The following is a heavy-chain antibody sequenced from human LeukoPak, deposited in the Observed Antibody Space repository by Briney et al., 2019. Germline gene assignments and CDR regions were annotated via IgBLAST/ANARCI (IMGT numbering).Heavy chain of an antibody. CDR2: ISSSGDNT. Sequence: PGGSLRLSCEASGFTFSDYYMSWIRQAPGKGLEWVSYISSSGDNTIHADSVKGRFTISRDTSKNTLYLQMNSLRAEDTAVYFCAKEPRHCDADCFSLLDSWGQGALVTVSS. CDR1: GFTFSDYY. V-gene: IGHV3-11*05. J-gene: IGHJ4*02. D-gene: IGHD2-21*02. CDR3: AKEPRHCDADCFSLLDS.